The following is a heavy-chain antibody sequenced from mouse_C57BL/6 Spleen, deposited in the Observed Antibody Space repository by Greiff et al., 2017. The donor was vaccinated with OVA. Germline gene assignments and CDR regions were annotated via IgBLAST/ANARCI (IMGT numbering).Heavy chain of an antibody. J-gene: IGHJ3*01. V-gene: IGHV1-80*01. CDR3: ARCGSSGYAWFAY. Sequence: SGASVKISCKASGYAFSSYWMNWVKQRPGKGLEWIGQIYPGVGDTNYNGKFKGKATLTADKSSSTAYMQLSSLTSEDSAVYFCARCGSSGYAWFAYWGQGTLVTVSA. D-gene: IGHD3-2*02. CDR1: GYAFSSYW. CDR2: IYPGVGDT.